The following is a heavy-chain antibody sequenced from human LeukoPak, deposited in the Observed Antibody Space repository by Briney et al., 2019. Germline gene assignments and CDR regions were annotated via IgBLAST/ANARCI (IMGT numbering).Heavy chain of an antibody. CDR2: INTNTGNP. Sequence: ASVKVSCKASGHTFTSYAMNWVRQAPGQGLEWMGWINTNTGNPTYAQGFTGRFVFSLDTSVSTAYLQISSLKAEDTAVYYCARESRGLSWFKFPRLDYWGQGTLVTVSS. V-gene: IGHV7-4-1*02. D-gene: IGHD6-13*01. CDR3: ARESRGLSWFKFPRLDY. CDR1: GHTFTSYA. J-gene: IGHJ4*02.